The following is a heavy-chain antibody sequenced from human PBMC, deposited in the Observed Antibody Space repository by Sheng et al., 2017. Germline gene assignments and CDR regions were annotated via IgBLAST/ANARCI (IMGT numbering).Heavy chain of an antibody. V-gene: IGHV3-30*04. Sequence: QVQLVESGGGVVQPGRSLRLSCAASGFTFRSYAMLWVRQAPGKGLEWVALISYDGNNKHYADSVKGRFTISRDNSRDTVYLQMNSLRVEDTAVYYCAREGGTAGAGNNWFDPWGQGTLVTVSS. CDR3: AREGGTAGAGNNWFDP. CDR2: ISYDGNNK. D-gene: IGHD6-13*01. J-gene: IGHJ5*02. CDR1: GFTFRSYA.